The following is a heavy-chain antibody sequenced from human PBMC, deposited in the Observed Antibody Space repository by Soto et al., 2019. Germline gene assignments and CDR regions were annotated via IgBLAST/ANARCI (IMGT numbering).Heavy chain of an antibody. Sequence: ASVKVSCKASGYSFNGYYMHWVRQAPGQGLEWVGWINPNTDGTNIAQQFQGRVTMTRDTSISTAYMDLSRLRSGDTAIYYCARGRGQHLYDAFDIWGQGTTVTVSS. J-gene: IGHJ3*02. CDR2: INPNTDGT. CDR1: GYSFNGYY. D-gene: IGHD6-13*01. V-gene: IGHV1-2*02. CDR3: ARGRGQHLYDAFDI.